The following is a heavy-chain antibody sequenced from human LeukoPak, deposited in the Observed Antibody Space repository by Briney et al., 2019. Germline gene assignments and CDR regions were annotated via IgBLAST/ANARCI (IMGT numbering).Heavy chain of an antibody. CDR3: ARTYSNYYYYGMDV. D-gene: IGHD4-11*01. CDR1: GGSFSGYY. V-gene: IGHV4-34*01. CDR2: INHSGST. Sequence: SETLSLTCAVYGGSFSGYYCSWIRQPPGKGLEWIGEINHSGSTNHNPSLKSRVTISVDTSKNQFSLKLSSVTAADTAVYYCARTYSNYYYYGMDVWGQGTTVTVSS. J-gene: IGHJ6*02.